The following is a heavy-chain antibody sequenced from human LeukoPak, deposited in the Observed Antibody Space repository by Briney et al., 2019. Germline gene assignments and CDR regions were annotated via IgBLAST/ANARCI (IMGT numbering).Heavy chain of an antibody. CDR3: AKDHSGSYEY. J-gene: IGHJ4*02. V-gene: IGHV1-2*06. CDR1: GYTFTDSY. D-gene: IGHD1-26*01. Sequence: ASVKVSCKASGYTFTDSYIHWVRQAPGQGLGWMGLLHPNTGDTFYAQKFRGRVTMTRDTSISTAYMELNRLTSDDTAVYYCAKDHSGSYEYWAQGTLVTISS. CDR2: LHPNTGDT.